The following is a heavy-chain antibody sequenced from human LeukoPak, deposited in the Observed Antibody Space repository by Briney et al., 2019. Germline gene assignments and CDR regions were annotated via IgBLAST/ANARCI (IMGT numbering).Heavy chain of an antibody. V-gene: IGHV4-39*07. CDR2: INHSGST. J-gene: IGHJ4*02. CDR1: GGSISSSSYY. Sequence: SETLSLTCTVSGGSISSSSYYWGWIRQPPGKGLEWIGEINHSGSTNYNPSLKSRVTISVDTSKNQFSLKLSSVTAADTAVYYCARGSSDIVVVPASKAGFDYWGQGTLVTVSS. D-gene: IGHD2-2*01. CDR3: ARGSSDIVVVPASKAGFDY.